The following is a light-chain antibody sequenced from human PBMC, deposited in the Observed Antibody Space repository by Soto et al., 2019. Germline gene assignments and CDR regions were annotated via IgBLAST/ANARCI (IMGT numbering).Light chain of an antibody. CDR3: QQYGSSSWT. J-gene: IGKJ1*01. CDR2: GTS. CDR1: QSVSSSY. Sequence: EIVLTQSPGTLSLSPGERATLSCRASQSVSSSYLAWYQQKPGQAPRLLIYGTSSRATAIPDRFSGSGSGTDFTLTISRLEPEDFAVYYCQQYGSSSWTFGQGTQVDIK. V-gene: IGKV3-20*01.